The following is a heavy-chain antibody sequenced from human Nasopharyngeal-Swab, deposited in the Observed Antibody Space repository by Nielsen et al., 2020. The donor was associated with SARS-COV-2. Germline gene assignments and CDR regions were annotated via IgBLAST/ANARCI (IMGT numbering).Heavy chain of an antibody. V-gene: IGHV4-34*01. Sequence: SETLSLTCAVYGGSFSGYYWIWIRQPPGKGLEWIGEINHSGSTNYNPSLKSRVTISVDTSKNQFSLKLSSVTAADTAVYYCARERLAVTTFPDYYYYYYMDVWGKGTTVTVSS. CDR3: ARERLAVTTFPDYYYYYYMDV. J-gene: IGHJ6*03. CDR2: INHSGST. CDR1: GGSFSGYY. D-gene: IGHD4-17*01.